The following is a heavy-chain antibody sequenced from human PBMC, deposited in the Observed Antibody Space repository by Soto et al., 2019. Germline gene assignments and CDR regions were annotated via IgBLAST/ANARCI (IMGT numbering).Heavy chain of an antibody. CDR3: ARDTGYSYGPTAGYYYYGMDV. D-gene: IGHD5-18*01. CDR1: GYTFTNYD. Sequence: ASVKVSCKASGYTFTNYDINWVRQAPGQGLDWMGWISAYNGNTNYAQKLQGRVTMTTDTSTSTAYMELRSLRSDDTAVYYCARDTGYSYGPTAGYYYYGMDVWGQGTTVTVSS. J-gene: IGHJ6*02. CDR2: ISAYNGNT. V-gene: IGHV1-18*01.